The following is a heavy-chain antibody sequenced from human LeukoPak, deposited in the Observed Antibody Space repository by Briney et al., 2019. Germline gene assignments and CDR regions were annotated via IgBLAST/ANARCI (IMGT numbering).Heavy chain of an antibody. D-gene: IGHD3-10*01. CDR1: GFTFGSNG. Sequence: GGSLSLTCAASGFTFGSNGMNWVRQAPGKGLEWVSYISSSRGTIYYADSVKGRFTISRDNAKNSLYLQMNSLRAEDTAVYYCASDWFNDYWAQGTLVTVSS. J-gene: IGHJ4*02. V-gene: IGHV3-48*01. CDR3: ASDWFNDY. CDR2: ISSSRGTI.